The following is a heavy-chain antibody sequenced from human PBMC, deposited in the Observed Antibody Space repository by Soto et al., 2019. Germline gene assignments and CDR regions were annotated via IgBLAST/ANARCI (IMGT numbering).Heavy chain of an antibody. CDR1: GDSISSNTYY. D-gene: IGHD3-22*01. J-gene: IGHJ4*02. CDR3: VSPEGYYDSSGYTLDY. Sequence: SETLSLTCTVSGDSISSNTYYWGWIRQPPGKGLEWIGSMFYSGNTYYNPSLKSRVTLSIDTSKNQFSLKLSSVTAADTAVYYCVSPEGYYDSSGYTLDYWGQGTLVTVS. V-gene: IGHV4-39*01. CDR2: MFYSGNT.